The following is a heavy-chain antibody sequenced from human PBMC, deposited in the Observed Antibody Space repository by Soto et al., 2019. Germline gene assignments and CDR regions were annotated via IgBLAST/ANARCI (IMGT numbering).Heavy chain of an antibody. V-gene: IGHV3-23*01. CDR2: ISGSGGST. CDR3: AKSGSTYYDFWSGQYYFDY. CDR1: GFTFSSYA. J-gene: IGHJ4*02. Sequence: GGSLRLSCAASGFTFSSYAMSWVRQAPGKGLEWVSAISGSGGSTYYADSVKGRFTISRDNSKNTLYLQMNSLRAEDTAVYYCAKSGSTYYDFWSGQYYFDYWGQGTLVTVSS. D-gene: IGHD3-3*01.